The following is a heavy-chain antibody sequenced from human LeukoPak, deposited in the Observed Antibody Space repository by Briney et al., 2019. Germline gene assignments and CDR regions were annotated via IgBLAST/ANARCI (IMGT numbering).Heavy chain of an antibody. D-gene: IGHD3-10*02. Sequence: GSLRLSCAASGFTFSSYEMNWVRQAPGKGLEWVSYISSSGSTIYYAASVKGRFTISRDHAKNSLYLQMNSLRAEDTAVYYCAELGITMIGGVWGKGTTVTISS. CDR1: GFTFSSYE. J-gene: IGHJ6*03. V-gene: IGHV3-48*03. CDR2: ISSSGSTI. CDR3: AELGITMIGGV.